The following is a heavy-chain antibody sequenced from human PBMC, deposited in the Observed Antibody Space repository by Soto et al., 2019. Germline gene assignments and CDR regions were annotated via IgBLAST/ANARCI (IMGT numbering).Heavy chain of an antibody. CDR3: ARQVFGELLHYYYYGMDV. D-gene: IGHD3-10*01. V-gene: IGHV4-39*01. CDR1: GGSISSSSYY. CDR2: IYYSGST. J-gene: IGHJ6*02. Sequence: QLQLQESGPGLVKPSETLSLTCTVSGGSISSSSYYWGWIRQPPGKGLEWIGSIYYSGSTYYNPSLKSRVTISVDTSKNQFSLKLSSVTAADTAVYYCARQVFGELLHYYYYGMDVWGQGTTVTVSS.